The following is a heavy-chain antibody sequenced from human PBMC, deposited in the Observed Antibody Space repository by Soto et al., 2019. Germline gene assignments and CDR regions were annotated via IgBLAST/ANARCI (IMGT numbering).Heavy chain of an antibody. CDR2: ISSSSSTI. CDR1: GFTFSSYS. D-gene: IGHD5-18*01. V-gene: IGHV3-48*02. Sequence: GGSLRLSCAASGFTFSSYSRNWVRQAPGKGLGWVSYISSSSSTIYYADSVKARFTISRDNAKNSLYLQMNSLRDEDTAVYYCARDAAMVADFDYWGQGTLGTSPQ. J-gene: IGHJ4*02. CDR3: ARDAAMVADFDY.